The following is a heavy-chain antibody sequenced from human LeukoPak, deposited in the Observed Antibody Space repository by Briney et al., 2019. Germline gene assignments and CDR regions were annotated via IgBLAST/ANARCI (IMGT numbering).Heavy chain of an antibody. Sequence: GGSVRLSCAASGFTFSSYDMHWVRQATGKGLEWVSAIGTTGDTYYPGSVKGRFSISRENAKNSLSLQMNSLRAGDTAVYYCAREVSGGGWYNWFAPGGKGPVVTVSS. CDR1: GFTFSSYD. CDR3: AREVSGGGWYNWFAP. J-gene: IGHJ5*02. CDR2: IGTTGDT. V-gene: IGHV3-13*04. D-gene: IGHD6-19*01.